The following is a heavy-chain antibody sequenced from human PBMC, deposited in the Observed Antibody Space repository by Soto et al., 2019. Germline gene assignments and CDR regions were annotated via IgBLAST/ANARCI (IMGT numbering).Heavy chain of an antibody. CDR1: GFMFSRYV. V-gene: IGHV3-23*01. D-gene: IGHD3-22*01. CDR2: IRTSSGSGSRT. CDR3: AKDIHYYDSSGYYL. Sequence: PGGSLRLSCAASGFMFSRYVMSWVRQAPGRGPEWVSGIRTSSGSGSRTYYADSVKGRFTISRDNSKSTLYLQMNSLRADDTAVYYCAKDIHYYDSSGYYLWGQGTLVTVSS. J-gene: IGHJ5*02.